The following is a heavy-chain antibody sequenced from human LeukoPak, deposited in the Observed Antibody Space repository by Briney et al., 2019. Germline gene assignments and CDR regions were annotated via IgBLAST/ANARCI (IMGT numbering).Heavy chain of an antibody. V-gene: IGHV3-23*01. D-gene: IGHD6-6*01. CDR3: AKSPGVGIAARRWFDP. Sequence: GGSLRLSCAASGFTSTTSAMNWVRQAPGKGLEWVSGISANGGSTYYADSVKGRFTISRDNSNNTLYVQMTSLRVEDTAIYYCAKSPGVGIAARRWFDPWGQGTLVTVSS. CDR1: GFTSTTSA. CDR2: ISANGGST. J-gene: IGHJ5*02.